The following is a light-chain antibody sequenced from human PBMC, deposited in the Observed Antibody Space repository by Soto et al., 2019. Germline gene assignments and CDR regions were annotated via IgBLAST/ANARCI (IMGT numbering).Light chain of an antibody. CDR1: QSVSSSY. J-gene: IGKJ5*01. CDR2: GAS. CDR3: QHYGRSPIT. Sequence: DIVLTQSPGTLSLSPGEGATLSCRASQSVSSSYLAWYQQKPGQAPRLLIYGASSRATGIPDRFSGSGSATDFTLTISRLEPEDFALYYCQHYGRSPITFGQGTRLEIK. V-gene: IGKV3-20*01.